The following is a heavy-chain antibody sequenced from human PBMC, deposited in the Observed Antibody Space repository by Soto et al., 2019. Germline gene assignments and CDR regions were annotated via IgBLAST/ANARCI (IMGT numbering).Heavy chain of an antibody. J-gene: IGHJ5*02. CDR2: IYHSGST. V-gene: IGHV4-30-2*01. D-gene: IGHD1-26*01. CDR1: GGSISSGGYS. Sequence: QLQLQESGSGLVKPSQTLSLTCAVSGGSISSGGYSRSWIRQPSGKGLEWIGYIYHSGSTYYNPSLKSRVTISVDRSKNQFSLKLSSVTAADTAVYYCARVQAGIVGATTNNWFDPWGQGTLVTVSS. CDR3: ARVQAGIVGATTNNWFDP.